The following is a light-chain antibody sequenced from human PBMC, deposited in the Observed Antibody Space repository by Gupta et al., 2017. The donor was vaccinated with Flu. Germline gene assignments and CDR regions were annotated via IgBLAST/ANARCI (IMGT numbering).Light chain of an antibody. J-gene: IGKJ1*01. CDR1: QGISSY. CDR3: QQEDSYPRT. V-gene: IGKV1-8*01. CDR2: AAS. Sequence: STGDRVTITCRASQGISSYLAWYQQKPGKAPKLLIYAASTLQSGVPSRFSGSGSGTDFTLTISCLQSEDFATYYCQQEDSYPRTFGQGTKVEIK.